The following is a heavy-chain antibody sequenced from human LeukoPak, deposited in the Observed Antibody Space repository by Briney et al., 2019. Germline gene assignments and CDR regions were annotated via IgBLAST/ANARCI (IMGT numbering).Heavy chain of an antibody. J-gene: IGHJ3*02. V-gene: IGHV4-4*07. CDR3: ARGRYCSADICSGGDAFDI. CDR2: IYTRGST. D-gene: IGHD2-15*01. CDR1: GDSMSDSY. Sequence: SETLSLTCTVSGDSMSDSYWSWIRQPAGKGLEWIGRIYTRGSTNYNPSLKSRVTMSVDTSKNQFSLKLSSVTAADTAVYYCARGRYCSADICSGGDAFDIWGQGTMVSVSS.